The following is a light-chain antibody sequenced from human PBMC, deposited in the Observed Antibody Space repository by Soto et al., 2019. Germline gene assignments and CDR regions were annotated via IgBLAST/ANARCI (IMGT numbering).Light chain of an antibody. Sequence: SYELTQPPSVSVSPGQTASITCSGDKLGDKYACWYQQKPGQSPVLVIYQDSKRPSGIPERFSGSNSGNTATLTISGTQAMDEADYYCQVWDSRTAVFGTGTKVTVL. CDR3: QVWDSRTAV. V-gene: IGLV3-1*01. CDR2: QDS. J-gene: IGLJ1*01. CDR1: KLGDKY.